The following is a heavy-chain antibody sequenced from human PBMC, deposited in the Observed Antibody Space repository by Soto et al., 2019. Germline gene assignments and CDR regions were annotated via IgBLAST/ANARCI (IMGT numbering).Heavy chain of an antibody. CDR3: ARGSASGYGFDS. J-gene: IGHJ4*02. CDR1: GGSFNSYY. V-gene: IGHV4-34*01. CDR2: VHHSGTT. Sequence: KTSETLSLTCAVSGGSFNSYYWSWVRQSPGKGLEWIGEVHHSGTTKYNPSLETRFTISVDTSKNQVSLRLTSVTAADRAVYYCARGSASGYGFDSWGPGTLVTVSS. D-gene: IGHD3-22*01.